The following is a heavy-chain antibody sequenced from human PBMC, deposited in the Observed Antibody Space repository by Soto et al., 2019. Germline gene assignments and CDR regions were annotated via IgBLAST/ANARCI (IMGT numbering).Heavy chain of an antibody. Sequence: ASVKDSCKASGYTFTSYYMHWVRQSPGQGLEWMGIINPSGGSTSYSQKFQGRVNMTRDTSTNTVYMELISLRSEDTAVYYCSRELSAARPGGYWGQGTLVTVSS. J-gene: IGHJ4*02. D-gene: IGHD6-6*01. CDR1: GYTFTSYY. CDR2: INPSGGST. V-gene: IGHV1-46*01. CDR3: SRELSAARPGGY.